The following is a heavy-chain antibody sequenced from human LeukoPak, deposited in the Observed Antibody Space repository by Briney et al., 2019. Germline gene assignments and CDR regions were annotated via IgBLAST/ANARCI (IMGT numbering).Heavy chain of an antibody. CDR3: ARADVEMATNFGY. D-gene: IGHD5-24*01. Sequence: ASVKVSCKASGYTFTSYDINWVRQATGQGLEWMGWMNPNSGNTGYAQKFQGRVTMTRNTSISTAYMELSSLRSEDTAVYYCARADVEMATNFGYWGQGTPVTVSS. CDR1: GYTFTSYD. CDR2: MNPNSGNT. J-gene: IGHJ4*02. V-gene: IGHV1-8*01.